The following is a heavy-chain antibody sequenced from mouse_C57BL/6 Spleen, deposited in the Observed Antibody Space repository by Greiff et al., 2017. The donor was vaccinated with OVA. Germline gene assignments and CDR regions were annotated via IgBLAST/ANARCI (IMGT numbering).Heavy chain of an antibody. Sequence: EVQLVESGGGLVQPGGSMKLSCVASGFTFSNYWMNWVRQSPEKGLEWVAQIRLKSDNYATHYAESVQGRFTISRDDSKSSVYLQMNNLRAEDTGIYYCTGRAWFAYWGQGTLVTVSA. V-gene: IGHV6-3*01. J-gene: IGHJ3*01. CDR2: IRLKSDNYAT. CDR3: TGRAWFAY. CDR1: GFTFSNYW.